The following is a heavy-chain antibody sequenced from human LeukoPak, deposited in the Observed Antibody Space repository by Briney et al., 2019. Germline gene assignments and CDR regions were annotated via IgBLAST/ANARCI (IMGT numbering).Heavy chain of an antibody. CDR1: GGSISSSSYY. CDR3: ARQREVDYYFDY. V-gene: IGHV4-39*01. D-gene: IGHD5-12*01. CDR2: IYYSGST. J-gene: IGHJ4*02. Sequence: SETLSLTCTVSGGSISSSSYYWGWIRQPPGKGLEWIGSIYYSGSTYYNPSLKSRVTISVDTSKNQFSLKLSSVTAADTAVYYCARQREVDYYFDYWGQGTLVTVSS.